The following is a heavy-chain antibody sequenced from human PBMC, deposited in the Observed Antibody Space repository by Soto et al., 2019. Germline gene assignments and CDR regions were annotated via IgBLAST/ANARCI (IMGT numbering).Heavy chain of an antibody. V-gene: IGHV3-23*01. Sequence: GGSLRLSXAASGFTFSTYAMNWVRQAPGKGLEWVSAISGGGGSTYYADSVKGRVTISRDNSMNTLYLQMNSLRAEDTAVYYCAKVSLGALTFTDYYYYGLDVWGQGTTVTVSS. CDR3: AKVSLGALTFTDYYYYGLDV. CDR2: ISGGGGST. CDR1: GFTFSTYA. D-gene: IGHD1-26*01. J-gene: IGHJ6*02.